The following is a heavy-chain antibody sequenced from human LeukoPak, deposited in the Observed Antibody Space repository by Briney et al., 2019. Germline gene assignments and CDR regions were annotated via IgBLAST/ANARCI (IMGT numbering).Heavy chain of an antibody. CDR2: IYSGGST. V-gene: IGHV3-53*01. D-gene: IGHD5-18*01. Sequence: GGSLRLSCAASGFTVSSNYMSWVRQAPGKGLEWVSVIYSGGSTYYADSVKGRFTISRDNSKNTLYLQMNSRRAEDTAVYYCAKSLGYSYGHPFDYWGQGTLVTVSS. J-gene: IGHJ4*02. CDR1: GFTVSSNY. CDR3: AKSLGYSYGHPFDY.